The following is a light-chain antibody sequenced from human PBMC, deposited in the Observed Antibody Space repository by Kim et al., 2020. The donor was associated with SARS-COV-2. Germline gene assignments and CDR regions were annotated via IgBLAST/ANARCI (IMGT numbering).Light chain of an antibody. V-gene: IGKV3-20*01. Sequence: SPGERATLSCRASRSVSNSYLAWYQQKPGQAPRLLIYGASSRATGIPDRFSGSGSGTDFTFSISRLEPEDFAVYYCQQYGSSPLTFGGGTKVDI. CDR1: RSVSNSY. J-gene: IGKJ4*01. CDR2: GAS. CDR3: QQYGSSPLT.